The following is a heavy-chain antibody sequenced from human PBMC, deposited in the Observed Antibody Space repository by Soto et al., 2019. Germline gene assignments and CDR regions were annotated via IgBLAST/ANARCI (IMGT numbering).Heavy chain of an antibody. J-gene: IGHJ5*01. Sequence: EVQLVESGGGLVQPGGSLRLSCAASGFTFFAYWIHWVRQVPGKGLVWVSRINSDGSHTSYADSVRGRFTISRDNTKNTVYLQMNSLTAEDTAVYYCANESDYGDYAGETWFDSWGQGSLVPVSS. CDR1: GFTFFAYW. CDR2: INSDGSHT. V-gene: IGHV3-74*01. CDR3: ANESDYGDYAGETWFDS. D-gene: IGHD4-17*01.